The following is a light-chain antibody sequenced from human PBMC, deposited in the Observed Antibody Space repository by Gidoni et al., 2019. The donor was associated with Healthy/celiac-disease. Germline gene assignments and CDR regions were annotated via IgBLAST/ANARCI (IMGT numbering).Light chain of an antibody. Sequence: QSVLTQPPSASGNPGQRVTLSCSGSSSNIGSNYVYWYQQLPGTAPKLLIYRNNQRPSGVPDRFSGSKSGTSASLAISGLRSEDEADYYCAAWDDSLSGWVFGGGTKLTVL. CDR1: SSNIGSNY. J-gene: IGLJ3*02. CDR3: AAWDDSLSGWV. CDR2: RNN. V-gene: IGLV1-47*01.